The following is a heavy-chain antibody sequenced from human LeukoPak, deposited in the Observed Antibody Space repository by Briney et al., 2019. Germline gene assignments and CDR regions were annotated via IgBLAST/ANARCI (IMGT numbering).Heavy chain of an antibody. V-gene: IGHV3-7*01. J-gene: IGHJ6*02. CDR3: ARPGGSGKAPAWNYGMDV. CDR2: IKQDGSEK. D-gene: IGHD3-10*01. CDR1: GFTFSSYW. Sequence: GGSLRLSCAASGFTFSSYWMSWVCQAPGKGLEWVANIKQDGSEKYYVESVKGRFTTSRDNAKNSLYLQMNSLRVEDTAVYYCARPGGSGKAPAWNYGMDVWGQGTTVTVSS.